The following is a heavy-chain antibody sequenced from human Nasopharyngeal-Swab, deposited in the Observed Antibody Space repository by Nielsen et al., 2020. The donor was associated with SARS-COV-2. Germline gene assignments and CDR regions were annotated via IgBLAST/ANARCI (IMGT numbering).Heavy chain of an antibody. J-gene: IGHJ6*02. Sequence: ASVKVSCKASGYTFTSYGISWVRQAPGQGLEWMGWISAYNGNTNYAQKLQGRVTMTTDTSTSTVYMELSSLRSEDTAVYYCARDITMVRGVNHPYYYYGMDVWGQGTTVTVSS. D-gene: IGHD3-10*01. CDR3: ARDITMVRGVNHPYYYYGMDV. V-gene: IGHV1-18*01. CDR1: GYTFTSYG. CDR2: ISAYNGNT.